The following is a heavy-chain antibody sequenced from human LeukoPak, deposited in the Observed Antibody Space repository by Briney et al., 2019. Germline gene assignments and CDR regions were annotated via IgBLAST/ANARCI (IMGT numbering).Heavy chain of an antibody. Sequence: GGSQRLSCGASGFTFSSYAMSWVRQAPGKGLEWVSAISSGAGSTYYADSVKGRFTISRDNSKNTLYLQMTSLRAEDTAVYYCAKKRAATFADAFDFWGQGTMVTVSS. D-gene: IGHD2-15*01. CDR1: GFTFSSYA. CDR3: AKKRAATFADAFDF. J-gene: IGHJ3*01. CDR2: ISSGAGST. V-gene: IGHV3-23*01.